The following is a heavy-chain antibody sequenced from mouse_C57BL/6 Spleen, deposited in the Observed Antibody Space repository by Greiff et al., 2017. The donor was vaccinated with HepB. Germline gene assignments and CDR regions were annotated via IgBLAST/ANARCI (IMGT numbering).Heavy chain of an antibody. V-gene: IGHV3-6*01. J-gene: IGHJ2*01. CDR3: AREGTTVAYYFDY. CDR1: GYSITSGYY. Sequence: EVQLQESGPGLVKPSQSLSLTCSVTGYSITSGYYWNWIRQFPGNKLEWMGYISYDGSNNYNPSLKNRISITRDTSKNQFFLKLNSVTTEDTATYYCAREGTTVAYYFDYWGQGTTLTVSS. D-gene: IGHD1-1*01. CDR2: ISYDGSN.